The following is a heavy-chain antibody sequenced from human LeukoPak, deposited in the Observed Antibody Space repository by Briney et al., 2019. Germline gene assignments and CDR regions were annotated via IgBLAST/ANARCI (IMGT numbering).Heavy chain of an antibody. CDR2: ISSSSSTI. V-gene: IGHV3-48*04. D-gene: IGHD2-2*02. Sequence: PGGSLRLSCAASGFTFSSYSMNWVRQAPGEGLEWVSYISSSSSTIYYADSVKGRSTISRDNAKNSLYLQKHSLRTEDTAVYYCARDMRSMGIVVVPAAKPLDYWGQGTLVTVSS. CDR3: ARDMRSMGIVVVPAAKPLDY. J-gene: IGHJ4*02. CDR1: GFTFSSYS.